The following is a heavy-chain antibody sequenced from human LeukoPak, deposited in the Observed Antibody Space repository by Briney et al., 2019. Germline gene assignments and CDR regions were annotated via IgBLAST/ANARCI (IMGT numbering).Heavy chain of an antibody. CDR2: IRYDGGNK. D-gene: IGHD3-9*01. J-gene: IGHJ4*02. CDR3: AKDRDILTGYSALDY. CDR1: GFTFSSYG. V-gene: IGHV3-30*02. Sequence: PGGSLRLSCAASGFTFSSYGMHWVRQAPGKGLEWVAFIRYDGGNKYYADSVKGRFTISRDNSKNTLYLQMNSLRAEDTAVYYCAKDRDILTGYSALDYWGQGTLVTVSS.